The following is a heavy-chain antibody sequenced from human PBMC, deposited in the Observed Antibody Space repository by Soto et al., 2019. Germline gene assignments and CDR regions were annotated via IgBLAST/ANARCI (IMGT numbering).Heavy chain of an antibody. D-gene: IGHD2-15*01. CDR1: GGSISSGNYY. J-gene: IGHJ4*02. CDR2: ISYSGSA. CDR3: ATMGTPATGLYYFDY. V-gene: IGHV4-30-4*01. Sequence: PSETLSLTCTVSGGSISSGNYYWSWIRQPPGKGLEWIGFISYSGSAYYNPSLKSRVTISVDTSKNQFSLNLSFVTAADTDVYYCATMGTPATGLYYFDYWGQGTLVTVSS.